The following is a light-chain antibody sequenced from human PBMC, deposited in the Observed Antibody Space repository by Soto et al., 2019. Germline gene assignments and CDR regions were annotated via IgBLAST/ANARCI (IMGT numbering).Light chain of an antibody. Sequence: EIVMTQSPGTLSLSPGERATLSCRASQSVSSNSAWYQQIPGQAPRLLIYGASTRATGIPARFSGSGSGTEFTLAISSLQSEDFAVYYCQQYNGWPQTFGLGTKVDIK. CDR3: QQYNGWPQT. J-gene: IGKJ1*01. CDR1: QSVSSN. V-gene: IGKV3-15*01. CDR2: GAS.